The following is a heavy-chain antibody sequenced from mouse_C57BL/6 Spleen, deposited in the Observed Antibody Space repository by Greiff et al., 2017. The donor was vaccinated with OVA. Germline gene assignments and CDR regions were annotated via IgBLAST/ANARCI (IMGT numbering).Heavy chain of an antibody. J-gene: IGHJ4*01. Sequence: QVQLQQSGAELVKPGASVKLSCKASGYTFTSYWMHWVKQRPGRGLEWIGRIDPTSGGTKYTEKFKSKATLTVDKPSSTAYLPLSRLTSEDSAVSDCARWPPVSGISPYAMDYWGKGTSVTVSS. D-gene: IGHD1-1*01. CDR1: GYTFTSYW. CDR2: IDPTSGGT. V-gene: IGHV1-72*01. CDR3: ARWPPVSGISPYAMDY.